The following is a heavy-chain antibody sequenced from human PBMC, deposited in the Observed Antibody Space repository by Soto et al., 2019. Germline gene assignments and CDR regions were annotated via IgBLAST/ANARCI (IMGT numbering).Heavy chain of an antibody. CDR2: IDGGADNT. CDR1: GFTFGTYA. D-gene: IGHD4-17*01. CDR3: ARHRIIWANHVTTAVSNDGFDI. J-gene: IGHJ3*02. V-gene: IGHV3-23*01. Sequence: PGGSLRLSCAASGFTFGTYAMNWVRQAPGKGLEWLSAIDGGADNTDYADSVKGRFTISRDNSKNTLYLQMNSLRAEDTAVYYCARHRIIWANHVTTAVSNDGFDIWGQGTMVTVSS.